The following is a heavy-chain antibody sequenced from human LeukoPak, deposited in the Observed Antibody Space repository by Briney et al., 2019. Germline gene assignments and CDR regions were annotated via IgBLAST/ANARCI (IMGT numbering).Heavy chain of an antibody. Sequence: PGGSLRLSCAASGFTFSSYGMHWVRQAPGKGLEWVAFIPYGGTNKYYADSVKGRFTISRDNSKNTLYLQMNSLTPEDTAVYYCAKDTYWSFPDWGQGTLVTVSS. CDR3: AKDTYWSFPD. V-gene: IGHV3-30*02. J-gene: IGHJ4*02. CDR1: GFTFSSYG. D-gene: IGHD2-15*01. CDR2: IPYGGTNK.